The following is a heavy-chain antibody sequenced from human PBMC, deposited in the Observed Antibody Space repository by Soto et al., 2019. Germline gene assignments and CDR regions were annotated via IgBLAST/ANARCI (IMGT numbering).Heavy chain of an antibody. Sequence: QVQVVESGGGVVQPGRSLRLSCAASGFTFSNYAMHWVRQAPGQGLEWVAVISYDGSRKYYADSVKGRFTISRDNSKNTLYLQLHSLPAEDTAMYLCARPHREYQLLLPFFAYWGQGTQVTVSS. CDR2: ISYDGSRK. CDR3: ARPHREYQLLLPFFAY. D-gene: IGHD2-2*01. J-gene: IGHJ4*02. V-gene: IGHV3-30-3*01. CDR1: GFTFSNYA.